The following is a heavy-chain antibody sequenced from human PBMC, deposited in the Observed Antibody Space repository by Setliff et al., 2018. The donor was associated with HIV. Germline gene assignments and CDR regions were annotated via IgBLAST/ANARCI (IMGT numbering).Heavy chain of an antibody. CDR2: ISYDGSNK. CDR3: ARDLAY. CDR1: GFKFDDFA. V-gene: IGHV3-30*04. Sequence: GGSLRLSCETSGFKFDDFAMHWVRQATGKGLGWVAGISYDGSNKYYTDSVKGRFTISRDNSKNTLYLQMSSLKVEDTAVYYCARDLAYWGQGTLVTVSS. J-gene: IGHJ4*02.